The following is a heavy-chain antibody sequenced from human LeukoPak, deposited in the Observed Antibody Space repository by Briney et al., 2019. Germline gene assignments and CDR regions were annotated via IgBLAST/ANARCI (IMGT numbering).Heavy chain of an antibody. CDR3: AREGGGGYCSSTSCYAFDI. V-gene: IGHV4-61*02. CDR2: IYTSGST. D-gene: IGHD2-2*01. CDR1: GGSISSGSYY. Sequence: PSQTLSLTCTVSGGSISSGSYYWSWIRQPAGKGLEWIGRIYTSGSTNYNPSPKSRVTISVDASKNRFSLKLSSVTAADTAVYYCAREGGGGYCSSTSCYAFDIWGQGTMVTVSS. J-gene: IGHJ3*02.